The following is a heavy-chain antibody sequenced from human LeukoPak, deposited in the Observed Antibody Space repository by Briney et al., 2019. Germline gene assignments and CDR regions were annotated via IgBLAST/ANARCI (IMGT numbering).Heavy chain of an antibody. CDR2: IRYDGSNK. D-gene: IGHD5-24*01. V-gene: IGHV3-30*02. CDR3: AKDARRWLQLGFDY. Sequence: PGGSLRLSCAASGFTFSSYGMHWVRQAPGKGLEWVAFIRYDGSNKYYADSVKGRFTISRDNSKNTLYLQMNSLRAEDTAVYYCAKDARRWLQLGFDYWGQGTLVTVSS. CDR1: GFTFSSYG. J-gene: IGHJ4*02.